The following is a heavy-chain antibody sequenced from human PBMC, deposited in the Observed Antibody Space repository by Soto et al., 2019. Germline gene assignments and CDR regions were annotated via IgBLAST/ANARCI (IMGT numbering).Heavy chain of an antibody. CDR2: IYYSGST. CDR1: GGSISSGGYY. D-gene: IGHD6-13*01. Sequence: QVQLQESGPGLVKPSQTLSLTCTVSGGSISSGGYYWSWIRQHRGKGLEWIGYIYYSGSTYYNPSLKSRVTISVDTSKNQFSLKLSSVTAADTAVYYCARDSQRAGIAAATGFDPWGQGTLVTVSS. J-gene: IGHJ5*02. CDR3: ARDSQRAGIAAATGFDP. V-gene: IGHV4-31*03.